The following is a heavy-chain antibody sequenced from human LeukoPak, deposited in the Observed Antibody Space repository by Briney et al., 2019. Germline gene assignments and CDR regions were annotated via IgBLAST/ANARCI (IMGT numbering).Heavy chain of an antibody. D-gene: IGHD2-15*01. V-gene: IGHV3-23*01. CDR1: GFTFSNAW. Sequence: QPWGSLRLSCAASGFTFSNAWMSWVRQAPGKGLEYVSTISASSYSTYYADSVRGRFTISRDNSKNTLYLQINSLRAEDTAVYYCARPYCSGGRCYYYDGMDVWGQGTTVTVSS. CDR2: ISASSYST. CDR3: ARPYCSGGRCYYYDGMDV. J-gene: IGHJ6*02.